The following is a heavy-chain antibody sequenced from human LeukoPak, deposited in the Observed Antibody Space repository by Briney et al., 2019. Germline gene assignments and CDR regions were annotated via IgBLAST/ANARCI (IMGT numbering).Heavy chain of an antibody. CDR1: GFTFSSYS. CDR2: ISSSSSTI. J-gene: IGHJ4*02. D-gene: IGHD2-2*01. Sequence: GGSLRLSCAASGFTFSSYSMNWVRQAPGKGLEWLSYISSSSSTIYYADSVKGRFTISRDNAKNSLYLQMNSLRAEDTAVYYCARASIVVVPAASRGDYWGQGTLVTVSS. V-gene: IGHV3-48*01. CDR3: ARASIVVVPAASRGDY.